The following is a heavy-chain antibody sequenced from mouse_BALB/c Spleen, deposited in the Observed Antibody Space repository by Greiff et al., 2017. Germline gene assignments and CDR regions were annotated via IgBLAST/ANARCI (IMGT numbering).Heavy chain of an antibody. Sequence: VQLQQPGAELVRPGASVKLSCKASGYSFTSYWMNWVKHRPGQGLEWIGMIHPSDSETRLNQKFKDKATLTVDKSSSTAYMQLSSPTSEDSAVYYCARGIYYGYDGRAMDYWGQGTSVTVSS. D-gene: IGHD2-2*01. CDR1: GYSFTSYW. J-gene: IGHJ4*01. CDR2: IHPSDSET. V-gene: IGHV1-61*01. CDR3: ARGIYYGYDGRAMDY.